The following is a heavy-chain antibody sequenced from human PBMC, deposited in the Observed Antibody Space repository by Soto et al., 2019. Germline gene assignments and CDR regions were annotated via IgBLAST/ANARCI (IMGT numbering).Heavy chain of an antibody. CDR2: VYNGGST. D-gene: IGHD3-10*01. Sequence: PSETLSLTCIVSGGSISDYYWNWIRQPPGKGLEWIGHVYNGGSTNYNPSLKSRVTISVDTSKNQFSLKLSSVTPADTAMYYCAKDGSRSYFNWFDPWGQGTLVTVSS. CDR3: AKDGSRSYFNWFDP. V-gene: IGHV4-59*01. CDR1: GGSISDYY. J-gene: IGHJ5*02.